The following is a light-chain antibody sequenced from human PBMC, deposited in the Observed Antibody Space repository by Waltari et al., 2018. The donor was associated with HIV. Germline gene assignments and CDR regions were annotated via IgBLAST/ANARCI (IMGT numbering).Light chain of an antibody. CDR1: QSVLYRSNNKNY. J-gene: IGKJ1*01. V-gene: IGKV4-1*01. CDR3: QQYYTTPQT. Sequence: DIVMTQSPDSLAVSLGERATINCKSSQSVLYRSNNKNYLAWYQQKPGRPPKLLIYWASTRESGVPERCSGSGSGTDFTRAISSLQAEDVAVYYCQQYYTTPQTFGQGTKVEIK. CDR2: WAS.